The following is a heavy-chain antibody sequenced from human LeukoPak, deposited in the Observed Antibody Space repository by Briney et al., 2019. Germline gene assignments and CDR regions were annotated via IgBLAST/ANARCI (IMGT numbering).Heavy chain of an antibody. V-gene: IGHV5-51*01. Sequence: GESLEISCKASGYNFPSYWIGWVRQTPGKGLEWMAIIYPGGSDTRYSPSFQGQVTISADKSISTAYLQWSSLKASDAAIYYCARAGAGGTVGTSGDGFNIWGQGTMVTVSS. CDR2: IYPGGSDT. J-gene: IGHJ3*02. D-gene: IGHD1-14*01. CDR1: GYNFPSYW. CDR3: ARAGAGGTVGTSGDGFNI.